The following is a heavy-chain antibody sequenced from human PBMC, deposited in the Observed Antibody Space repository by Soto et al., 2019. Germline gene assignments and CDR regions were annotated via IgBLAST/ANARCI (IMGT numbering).Heavy chain of an antibody. Sequence: GESLKISCKGSGYSFTSYWISWVRQMPGKGLEWMGRIDPSDSYTNYSPSFQGHVTISADKSISTAYLQWSSLKASDTAMYYCASSGVHSSGCFDYWGQGTLVTVSS. J-gene: IGHJ4*02. V-gene: IGHV5-10-1*01. CDR1: GYSFTSYW. D-gene: IGHD6-19*01. CDR3: ASSGVHSSGCFDY. CDR2: IDPSDSYT.